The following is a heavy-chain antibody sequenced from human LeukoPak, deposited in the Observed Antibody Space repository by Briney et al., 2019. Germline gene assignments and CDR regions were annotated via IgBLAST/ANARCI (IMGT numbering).Heavy chain of an antibody. CDR2: IKVDGSEK. CDR3: ARDTGAQYAFDI. J-gene: IGHJ3*02. CDR1: GFTFSNFW. Sequence: GGSLRLSCAASGFTFSNFWMSWVRQAPGKGLEWVANIKVDGSEKYYVDSVKGRFTISRDNAKNSLYLQMNSLRAEDTAVYYCARDTGAQYAFDIWGQGTMVTVSS. D-gene: IGHD3-10*01. V-gene: IGHV3-7*01.